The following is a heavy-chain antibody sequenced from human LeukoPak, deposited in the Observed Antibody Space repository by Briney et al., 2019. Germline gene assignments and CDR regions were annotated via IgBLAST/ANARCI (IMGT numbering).Heavy chain of an antibody. Sequence: SETLSLTCTVSGGSISSYYWSWIRQPPGKGLEWIGYIYYSGSTNYNPSPKSRVTISVDTSKNQFSLKLSSVTAADTAVYYCARDDSSGYDYWGQGTLVTVSS. J-gene: IGHJ4*02. CDR2: IYYSGST. D-gene: IGHD3-22*01. CDR3: ARDDSSGYDY. CDR1: GGSISSYY. V-gene: IGHV4-59*01.